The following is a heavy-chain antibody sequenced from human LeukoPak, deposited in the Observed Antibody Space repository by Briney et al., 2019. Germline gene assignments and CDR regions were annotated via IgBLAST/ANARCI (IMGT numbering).Heavy chain of an antibody. D-gene: IGHD3-22*01. CDR2: MNPNSGKT. J-gene: IGHJ3*02. CDR3: ARAPLEYYDSSGSAFDI. CDR1: GYTFTSYD. V-gene: IGHV1-8*01. Sequence: ASVKASCKASGYTFTSYDINWVRQATGQGLEWMGWMNPNSGKTGYAQKFQGRVTMTRNTSISTAYMELSSLRSEDTAVYYCARAPLEYYDSSGSAFDIWGQGTMVTVSS.